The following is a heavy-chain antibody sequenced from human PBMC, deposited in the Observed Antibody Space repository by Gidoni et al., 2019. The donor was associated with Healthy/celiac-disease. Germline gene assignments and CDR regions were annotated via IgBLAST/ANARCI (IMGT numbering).Heavy chain of an antibody. Sequence: QVQLVQSGAEVKKPGASVKVSCKASGYTFTGYYMHWVRQAPGQGLEWMGWINPNIGGTNYAQKFQGRVTMTRDTSISTAYMELSRLRSDDTSVYYCARGSRWNLAAAGTHWFDPWGQGTLVTVSS. V-gene: IGHV1-2*02. CDR1: GYTFTGYY. J-gene: IGHJ5*02. D-gene: IGHD6-13*01. CDR2: INPNIGGT. CDR3: ARGSRWNLAAAGTHWFDP.